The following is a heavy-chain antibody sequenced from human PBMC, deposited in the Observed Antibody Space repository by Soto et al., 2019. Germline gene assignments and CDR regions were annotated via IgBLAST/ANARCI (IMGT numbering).Heavy chain of an antibody. V-gene: IGHV3-7*04. CDR3: ARTTTVDWYFDL. CDR1: GFTFSSYW. J-gene: IGHJ2*01. Sequence: EVQLVESGGGLVQPGGSLRLSCAASGFTFSSYWMSWVRQAPGKGLEWVANLKQDGSDKYYVDSVKGRFTISRDNAKNSLYLQMNSLRAEDTAVYYCARTTTVDWYFDLWGRGTLVTVSS. D-gene: IGHD4-17*01. CDR2: LKQDGSDK.